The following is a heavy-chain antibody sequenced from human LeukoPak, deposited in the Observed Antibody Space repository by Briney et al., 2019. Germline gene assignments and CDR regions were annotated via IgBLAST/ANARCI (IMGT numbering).Heavy chain of an antibody. CDR1: GFTFDDYA. CDR3: AKVSDDILTGYYTS. D-gene: IGHD3-9*01. Sequence: GRSLRLSCAASGFTFDDYAMPWVRHAPGKGLEWVSGISWNSGSIGYADSVKGRFTISRDNAKNSLYLQMNSLRAEDTALYYCAKVSDDILTGYYTSWGQGTLVTVSS. V-gene: IGHV3-9*01. CDR2: ISWNSGSI. J-gene: IGHJ4*02.